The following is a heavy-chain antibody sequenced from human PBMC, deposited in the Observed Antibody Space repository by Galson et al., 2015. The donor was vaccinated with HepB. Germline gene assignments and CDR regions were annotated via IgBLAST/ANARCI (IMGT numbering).Heavy chain of an antibody. D-gene: IGHD6-19*01. CDR1: GFTFNKYW. Sequence: SLGLSCAASGFTFNKYWMHWVRQAPGKGLVWVSRITSDGTITRYADSVKGRFTISGDNAKNMLYLQMNSLRTEDTAIYYCARDLGSARERDYWGQGTLFTVSS. V-gene: IGHV3-74*01. J-gene: IGHJ4*02. CDR2: ITSDGTIT. CDR3: ARDLGSARERDY.